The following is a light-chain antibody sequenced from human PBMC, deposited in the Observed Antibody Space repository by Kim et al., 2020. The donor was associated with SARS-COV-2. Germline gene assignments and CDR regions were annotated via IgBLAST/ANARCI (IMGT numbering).Light chain of an antibody. CDR1: QGVSATA. CDR2: GTS. CDR3: QQYGRSPPYS. J-gene: IGKJ2*01. Sequence: STGESATLSCRASQGVSATALTWYQQKPGQPPRLLIYGTSKRASGVPDRFSGSGYQTDFTLTISRLEPEDFAVYYCQQYGRSPPYSFGQGTKLEIK. V-gene: IGKV3-20*01.